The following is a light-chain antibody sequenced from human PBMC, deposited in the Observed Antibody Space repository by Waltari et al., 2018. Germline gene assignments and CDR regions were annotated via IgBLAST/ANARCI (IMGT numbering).Light chain of an antibody. CDR1: RGHSRNI. V-gene: IGLV4-69*01. J-gene: IGLJ3*02. CDR2: VNSDGRH. Sequence: QLVLTQSPSASASLGAAVEPTCALSRGHSRNIIARLHHQTGKGPRYLMQVNSDGRHRKGDKIPDRFSGYSSGAEHYLTLSSLQSEAEADYYCETGGHGTWVFGGGTTLTVL. CDR3: ETGGHGTWV.